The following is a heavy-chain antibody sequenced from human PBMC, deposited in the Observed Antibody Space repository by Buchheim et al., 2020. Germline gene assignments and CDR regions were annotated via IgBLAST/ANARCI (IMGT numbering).Heavy chain of an antibody. D-gene: IGHD2-21*02. CDR2: ISYDGSNK. CDR1: GFTFSSYA. Sequence: QVQLVESGGGVVQPGRSLRLSCAASGFTFSSYAMHWVRQAPGKGLEWVAVISYDGSNKYYADSVKGRFTIPRDNSKNTLYLQMNSLRAEDTAVYYCARILAYCGGDCGYWGQGTL. V-gene: IGHV3-30-3*01. CDR3: ARILAYCGGDCGY. J-gene: IGHJ4*02.